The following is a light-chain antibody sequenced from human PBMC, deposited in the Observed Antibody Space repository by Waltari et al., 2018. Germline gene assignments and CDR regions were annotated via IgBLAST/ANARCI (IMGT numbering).Light chain of an antibody. V-gene: IGLV1-44*01. Sequence: QSVLTQPPSTSGTPGQTVTISCSGSSSNIGTNTVTWYQQFPGTAPKVLVFANYHRPSRVPNRFSASKSGTSASLVIGGLQSEDEGDYFCAAWDDSLIGRVFGGGTTLTVL. CDR2: ANY. CDR1: SSNIGTNT. CDR3: AAWDDSLIGRV. J-gene: IGLJ3*02.